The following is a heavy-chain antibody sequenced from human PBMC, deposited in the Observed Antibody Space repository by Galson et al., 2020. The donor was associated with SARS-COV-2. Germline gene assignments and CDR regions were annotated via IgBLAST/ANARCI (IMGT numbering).Heavy chain of an antibody. D-gene: IGHD1-26*01. CDR2: IYTGVNT. Sequence: SETLSLTCTVSGGSISSGSYYWSWIRQPAGQGLEWIGRIYTGVNTNYNPSLKSRVTISVDPSKNQFSLRLSSVTAADTAVYYCARESRWELYFDYWGQGTLVTVSS. CDR1: GGSISSGSYY. CDR3: ARESRWELYFDY. V-gene: IGHV4-61*02. J-gene: IGHJ4*02.